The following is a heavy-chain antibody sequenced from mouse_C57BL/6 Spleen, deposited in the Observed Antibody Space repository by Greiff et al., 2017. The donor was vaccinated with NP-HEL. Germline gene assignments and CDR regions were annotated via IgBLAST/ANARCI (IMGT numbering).Heavy chain of an antibody. V-gene: IGHV1-82*01. J-gene: IGHJ3*01. CDR1: GYAFSSSW. CDR3: SRNPTVGASPGFGY. D-gene: IGHD1-1*01. CDR2: IYPGDGDT. Sequence: VKLQESGPELVKPGASVKISCKASGYAFSSSWMNWVKQRPGKGLEWIGRIYPGDGDTNYNGKFKGKATLTADKSSSTAYMQLSSLTSEDSAVYFCSRNPTVGASPGFGYWGQGALVTVSA.